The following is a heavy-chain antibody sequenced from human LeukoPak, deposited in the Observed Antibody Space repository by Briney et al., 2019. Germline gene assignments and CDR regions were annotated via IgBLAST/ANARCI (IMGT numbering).Heavy chain of an antibody. CDR2: IYHSGST. CDR3: ASTPLDQGPSGFDY. Sequence: PSETLSLTCTVSGGSISSSSYYWGWIRQPPGKGLEWIGSIYHSGSTYYNPSLKSRVTISVDTSKNQFSLKLSSVTAADTAVYYCASTPLDQGPSGFDYWGQGTLVTVSS. J-gene: IGHJ4*02. CDR1: GGSISSSSYY. D-gene: IGHD2-15*01. V-gene: IGHV4-39*07.